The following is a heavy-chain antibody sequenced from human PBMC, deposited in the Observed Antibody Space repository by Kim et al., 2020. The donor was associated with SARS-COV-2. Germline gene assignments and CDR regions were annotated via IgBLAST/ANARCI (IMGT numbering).Heavy chain of an antibody. J-gene: IGHJ6*02. D-gene: IGHD1-1*01. CDR3: ARGLRYNWNSRLYYGMDV. CDR1: GGTFSSYA. Sequence: SVKVSCKASGGTFSSYAISWVRQAPGQGLEWMGGIIPIFGTANYAQKFQGRVTITADESTSTAYMELSSLRSEDTAVYYCARGLRYNWNSRLYYGMDVWGQGTTVTVSS. CDR2: IIPIFGTA. V-gene: IGHV1-69*13.